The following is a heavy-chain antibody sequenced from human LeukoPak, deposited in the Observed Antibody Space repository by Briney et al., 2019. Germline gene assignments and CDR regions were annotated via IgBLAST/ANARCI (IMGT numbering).Heavy chain of an antibody. D-gene: IGHD3-22*01. J-gene: IGHJ4*02. Sequence: PSETLSLTCTVSGGSISSSNYYWGWIRQPPGKGLEWIGSIHYSGSTYYNPSLKSRVTISIDTSKNQFSLKLGSVTAADTAVYYCARVRGYYYDSSGYYSPMYYFDYWGQGTLVTVSS. CDR3: ARVRGYYYDSSGYYSPMYYFDY. CDR2: IHYSGST. CDR1: GGSISSSNYY. V-gene: IGHV4-39*01.